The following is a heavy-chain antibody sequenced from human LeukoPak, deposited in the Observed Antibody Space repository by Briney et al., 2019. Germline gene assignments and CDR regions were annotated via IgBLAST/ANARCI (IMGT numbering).Heavy chain of an antibody. CDR2: ISTSSSYI. CDR3: ARASYSSGYTDFDY. D-gene: IGHD3-22*01. J-gene: IGHJ4*02. CDR1: GFTFSSYS. Sequence: GGSLRLSCVGSGFTFSSYSMNWVRQAPGKGLEWVSSISTSSSYIYYADSVKGRFTISRDNARNSLYLQMNSLRAEDTAVYYCARASYSSGYTDFDYWGQGTLVTVSS. V-gene: IGHV3-21*01.